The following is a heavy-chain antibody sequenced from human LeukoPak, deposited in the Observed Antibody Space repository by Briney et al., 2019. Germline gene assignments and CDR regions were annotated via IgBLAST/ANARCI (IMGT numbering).Heavy chain of an antibody. CDR3: ARDWGSWDFDF. Sequence: MTGGSLRLSCAASGFTFNYYSMNWVRQAPGKGLEWVSSISHIGSYIYYSDSVKGRFTISRDNAKNSLYLQMNSLRAEDTAVYFCARDWGSWDFDFWGQGTLVTVSS. CDR2: ISHIGSYI. D-gene: IGHD6-13*01. V-gene: IGHV3-21*01. CDR1: GFTFNYYS. J-gene: IGHJ4*02.